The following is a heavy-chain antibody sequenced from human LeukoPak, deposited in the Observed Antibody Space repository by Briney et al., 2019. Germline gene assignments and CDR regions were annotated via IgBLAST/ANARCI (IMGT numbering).Heavy chain of an antibody. V-gene: IGHV3-66*01. CDR3: ARDPYYYDSSGYYSNY. CDR2: IYSGGST. J-gene: IGHJ4*02. Sequence: PGGSLRLSCAASGFTFSDYYMSWIRQAPGRGLEWVSVIYSGGSTYYADSVKGRFTISRDNSKNTLYLQMNSLRAEDTAVYYCARDPYYYDSSGYYSNYWGQGTLVTVSS. CDR1: GFTFSDYY. D-gene: IGHD3-22*01.